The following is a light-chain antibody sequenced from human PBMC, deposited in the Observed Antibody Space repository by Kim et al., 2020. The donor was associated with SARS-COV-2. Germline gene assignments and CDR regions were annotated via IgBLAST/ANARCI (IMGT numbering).Light chain of an antibody. CDR2: TAS. Sequence: DIQMTQSPSSLSASIGDRVTITCRASRSIYSYLNWYQQKPGKAPKLLISTASSLQSGVPSRFSGSGSGTDFTLTISSLQREDFATYYCQQSYSTSITFGQGTRLEIK. V-gene: IGKV1-39*01. CDR3: QQSYSTSIT. J-gene: IGKJ5*01. CDR1: RSIYSY.